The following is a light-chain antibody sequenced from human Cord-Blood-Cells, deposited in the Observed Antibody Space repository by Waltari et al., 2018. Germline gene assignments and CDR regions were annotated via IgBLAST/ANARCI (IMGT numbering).Light chain of an antibody. J-gene: IGKJ2*01. CDR3: QQYNNWPYT. CDR2: GAS. CDR1: QSVSSN. Sequence: ELVITQSPATLSVSPGERATLSCRASQSVSSNLAWYQQKPGQAPRLLIYGASTRANSIPARFSGSGSGTEFTLTISSLQSEDFAVYYCQQYNNWPYTFGQGTKLEIK. V-gene: IGKV3-15*01.